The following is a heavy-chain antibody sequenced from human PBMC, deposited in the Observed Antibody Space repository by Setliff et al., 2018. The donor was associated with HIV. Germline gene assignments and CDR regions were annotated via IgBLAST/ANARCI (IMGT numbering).Heavy chain of an antibody. CDR2: MYTTGST. J-gene: IGHJ5*02. CDR3: ASCRLNGGFNL. CDR1: GGSVNIGAYY. D-gene: IGHD2-8*01. V-gene: IGHV4-61*02. Sequence: PSETLSLTCIVSGGSVNIGAYYWSWIRQPAGKGLEWIGRMYTTGSTKYNPSLESRVTMSVDTSKNQFSLKLSSVTAADTAVYYCASCRLNGGFNLWGQGTLVTVSS.